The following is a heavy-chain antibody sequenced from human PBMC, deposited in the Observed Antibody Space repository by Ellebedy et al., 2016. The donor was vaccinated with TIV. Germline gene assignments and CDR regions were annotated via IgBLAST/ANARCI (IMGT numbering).Heavy chain of an antibody. V-gene: IGHV5-51*01. J-gene: IGHJ4*02. D-gene: IGHD5-24*01. CDR2: IYTGDSET. CDR3: ARSGDGHFFDY. Sequence: GESLKISCKGFGYTFPNYWIGWVRQMPGKGLEWVGFIYTGDSETKYSPSFQDHVTMSADKSISTAYLQWSSLKASDTATYYCARSGDGHFFDYWGKGTLVSVSS. CDR1: GYTFPNYW.